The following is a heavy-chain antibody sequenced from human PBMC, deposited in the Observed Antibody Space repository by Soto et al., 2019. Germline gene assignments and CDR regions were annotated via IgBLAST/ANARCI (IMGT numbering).Heavy chain of an antibody. J-gene: IGHJ3*02. V-gene: IGHV4-59*01. Sequence: SETLSLTCTVSGGYISSYYWSWIRQTPGKGLEWIGYIYYSGSTNYNPSLKSRVTISVDTSKNQFSLKLSSVTAADTAVYYCAREGGSYADGAFDIWGQGTMVTVSS. CDR1: GGYISSYY. CDR3: AREGGSYADGAFDI. CDR2: IYYSGST. D-gene: IGHD1-26*01.